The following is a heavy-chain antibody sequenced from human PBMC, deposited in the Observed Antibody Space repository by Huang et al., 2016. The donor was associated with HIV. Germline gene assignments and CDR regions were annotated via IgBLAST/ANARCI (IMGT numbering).Heavy chain of an antibody. CDR1: GFIVSNYG. D-gene: IGHD3-22*01. Sequence: VQLIEYGGGVVQPGKSLRLSCATAGFIVSNYGMHWVRQAPGRGLKGWVFIRNDGMKKNYADAVRGRFTVGRDNGNNTLFLQMRSLGVDDTAVYYCARGDYYDSSGYHPGYFDYWGQGILVTVSS. CDR3: ARGDYYDSSGYHPGYFDY. V-gene: IGHV3-30*02. J-gene: IGHJ4*02. CDR2: IRNDGMKK.